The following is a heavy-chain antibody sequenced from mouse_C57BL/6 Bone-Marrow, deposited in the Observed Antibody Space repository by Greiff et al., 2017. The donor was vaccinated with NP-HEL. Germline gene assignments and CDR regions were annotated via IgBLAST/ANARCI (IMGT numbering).Heavy chain of an antibody. J-gene: IGHJ2*01. V-gene: IGHV8-8*01. CDR2: IWWDDDK. Sequence: QVTLKESGPGILQPSQTLSLTCSFSGFSLSTFGMGVGWIRQPSGKGLEWLAHIWWDDDKYYNPALKSRLTISKYTSKNQVFLKIANVDTADTATYYCARIPSIYYYGSSYYFDYWGQGTTLTVSS. CDR3: ARIPSIYYYGSSYYFDY. D-gene: IGHD1-1*01. CDR1: GFSLSTFGMG.